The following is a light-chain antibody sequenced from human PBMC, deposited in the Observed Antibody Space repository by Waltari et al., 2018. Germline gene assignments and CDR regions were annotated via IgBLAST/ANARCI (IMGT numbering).Light chain of an antibody. J-gene: IGKJ1*01. Sequence: DIQMTQSPSTLSASVGDRVTIPCRASQSLRNWLAWYQQKPGKAPKVLIYKASTLESGVPSRFSGSGSGTEFTLTISSLQPDDFATYYCQQYRNLWTFGQGTKVEIK. CDR3: QQYRNLWT. V-gene: IGKV1-5*03. CDR1: QSLRNW. CDR2: KAS.